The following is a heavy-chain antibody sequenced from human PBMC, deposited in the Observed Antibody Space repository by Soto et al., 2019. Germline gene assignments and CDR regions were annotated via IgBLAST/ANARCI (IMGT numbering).Heavy chain of an antibody. V-gene: IGHV3-7*01. CDR3: ARGGVPFSECES. J-gene: IGHJ4*02. Sequence: EVQLVESGGGLVQRGGSLRLSCAASGFIFRHNWMSWVRQAPGKGLEWLANINTDGDQKHYVDSVKGRFTISRDNAQSSLQLQMNGLRVEDTAVYYCARGGVPFSECESWGRGTLVTVSS. CDR1: GFIFRHNW. CDR2: INTDGDQK. D-gene: IGHD3-3*01.